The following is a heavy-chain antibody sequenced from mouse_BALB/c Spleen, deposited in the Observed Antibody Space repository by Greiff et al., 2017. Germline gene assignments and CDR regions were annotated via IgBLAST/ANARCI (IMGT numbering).Heavy chain of an antibody. D-gene: IGHD2-10*01. J-gene: IGHJ2*01. CDR3: ARGPYYGNFYYFDY. Sequence: QVQLKESGAELARPGASVKMSCKASGYTFTSYTMHWVKQRPGQGLEWIGYINPSSGYTNYNQKFKDKATLTADKSSSTAYMQLSSLTSEDSAVYYCARGPYYGNFYYFDYWGQGTTLTVSS. V-gene: IGHV1-4*01. CDR2: INPSSGYT. CDR1: GYTFTSYT.